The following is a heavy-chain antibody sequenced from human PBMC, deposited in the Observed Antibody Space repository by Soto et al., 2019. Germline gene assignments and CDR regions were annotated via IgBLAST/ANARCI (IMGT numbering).Heavy chain of an antibody. V-gene: IGHV3-30-3*01. CDR2: ISYDGSNK. CDR1: GFTFSSYA. CDR3: ANIQLHYYDRSGYYPRDFDY. Sequence: GGSLRLSCAASGFTFSSYAMHWVRQAPGKGLEWVAVISYDGSNKYYADSVKGRFTISRDNSKNTLYLQMNSLRAEDTAVYYCANIQLHYYDRSGYYPRDFDYWGQGTLVTVSS. J-gene: IGHJ4*02. D-gene: IGHD3-22*01.